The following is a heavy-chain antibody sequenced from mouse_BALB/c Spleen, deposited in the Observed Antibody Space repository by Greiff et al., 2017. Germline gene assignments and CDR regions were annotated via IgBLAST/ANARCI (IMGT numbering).Heavy chain of an antibody. D-gene: IGHD2-4*01. J-gene: IGHJ3*01. Sequence: EVQRVESGGGLVQPGGSRKLSCAASGFTFSSFGMHWVRQAPEKGLEWVAYISSGSSTIYYADTVKGRFTISRDNPKNTLFLQMTSLRSEDTAMYYCARVYDYGVAYWGQGTLVTVSA. CDR2: ISSGSSTI. V-gene: IGHV5-17*02. CDR1: GFTFSSFG. CDR3: ARVYDYGVAY.